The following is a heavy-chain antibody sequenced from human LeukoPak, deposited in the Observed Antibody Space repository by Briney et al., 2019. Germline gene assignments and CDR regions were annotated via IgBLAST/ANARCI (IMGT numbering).Heavy chain of an antibody. CDR3: AKIAAPRRQDDY. V-gene: IGHV4-34*01. D-gene: IGHD6-13*01. CDR1: GGSFSGYY. J-gene: IGHJ4*02. Sequence: SETLSLTCAVYGGSFSGYYWSWIRQPPGKGLEWIGEINHSGSTNYNPSLKSRVTISVDTSKNQFSLKLSSVTAADTAVYYCAKIAAPRRQDDYWGQGTLVTVSS. CDR2: INHSGST.